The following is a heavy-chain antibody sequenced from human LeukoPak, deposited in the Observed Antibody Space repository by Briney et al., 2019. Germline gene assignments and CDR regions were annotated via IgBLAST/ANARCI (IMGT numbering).Heavy chain of an antibody. V-gene: IGHV3-7*01. CDR1: GFTFSSYW. D-gene: IGHD6-19*01. J-gene: IGHJ4*02. CDR3: AGGTGWSFVY. CDR2: IKQDGSEK. Sequence: GGSLRLSCAVSGFTFSSYWMNWVRQAPGKGLEWVANIKQDGSEKYYVDSVKGRFTISRDNAKSSLYLQMNSLRAEDTAVYYCAGGTGWSFVYWDQGTLVTVSS.